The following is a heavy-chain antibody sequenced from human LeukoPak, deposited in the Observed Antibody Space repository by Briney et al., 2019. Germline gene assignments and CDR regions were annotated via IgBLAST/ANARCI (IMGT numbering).Heavy chain of an antibody. D-gene: IGHD6-6*01. J-gene: IGHJ3*01. CDR3: AKADEYSSSSGAFDV. CDR1: GYTFTSYG. CDR2: IRYDGSNK. V-gene: IGHV3-30*02. Sequence: SCKASGYTFTSYGMHWVRQAPGKGLEWVAFIRYDGSNKYYADSVKGRFTISRDNSKNTLYLQMNSLRAEDTAVYYCAKADEYSSSSGAFDVWGQGTMVTVSS.